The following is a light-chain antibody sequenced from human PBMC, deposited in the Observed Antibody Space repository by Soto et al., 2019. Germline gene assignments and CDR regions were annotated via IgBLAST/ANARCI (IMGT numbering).Light chain of an antibody. CDR1: QSVLYSSNNKNY. CDR3: QQYFSTPLT. J-gene: IGKJ4*01. CDR2: WAS. Sequence: DIVMTQSPDSLAVSLGERATINCKSSQSVLYSSNNKNYLAWYQQKPGQPPELLIYWASTRESGVPDRFSGSGFGTDFTLTISSLQAEDVAVYYCQQYFSTPLTFGGGTKGRSN. V-gene: IGKV4-1*01.